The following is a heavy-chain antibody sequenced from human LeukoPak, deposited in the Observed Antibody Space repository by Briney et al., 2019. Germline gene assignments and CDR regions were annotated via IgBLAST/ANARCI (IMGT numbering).Heavy chain of an antibody. Sequence: PSETLSLTCAVYGGSFSGYYWSWIRQPPGKGLEWIGEINHSGSTNYNPSLKSRVTISVDTSKNQFSLKLSSVIAADTAVYYCARHERYCSSTSCYPVDYWGQGTLVTVSS. CDR1: GGSFSGYY. CDR2: INHSGST. J-gene: IGHJ4*02. D-gene: IGHD2-2*01. V-gene: IGHV4-34*01. CDR3: ARHERYCSSTSCYPVDY.